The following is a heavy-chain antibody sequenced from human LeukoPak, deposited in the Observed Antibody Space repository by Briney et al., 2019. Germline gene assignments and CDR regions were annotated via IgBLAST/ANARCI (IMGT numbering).Heavy chain of an antibody. CDR2: IYSGGTT. J-gene: IGHJ5*01. CDR1: GFSFSSYG. V-gene: IGHV3-53*01. D-gene: IGHD1-20*01. CDR3: ARGLIGSNNWFDS. Sequence: PGGSLRLSCAASGFSFSSYGINWVRQAPGKGLEWVSVIYSGGTTYYTDSVKSRFTISRDNSKNTLYLQMNSLRVEDTAVYYCARGLIGSNNWFDSWGQGTLVTVSS.